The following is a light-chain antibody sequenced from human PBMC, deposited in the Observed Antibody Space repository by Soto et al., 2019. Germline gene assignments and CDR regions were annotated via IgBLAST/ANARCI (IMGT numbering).Light chain of an antibody. Sequence: EIVLTQSPGTLSLSPGERATLSCRASQSVSGSYLAWYQQKPGQAPRLLIYGASSRATGIPDRFSGSGSGTDFTLTISRLETEDFAVYYCQQYGSSPLIPFGQGTRLEIK. CDR3: QQYGSSPLIP. J-gene: IGKJ5*01. CDR1: QSVSGSY. V-gene: IGKV3-20*01. CDR2: GAS.